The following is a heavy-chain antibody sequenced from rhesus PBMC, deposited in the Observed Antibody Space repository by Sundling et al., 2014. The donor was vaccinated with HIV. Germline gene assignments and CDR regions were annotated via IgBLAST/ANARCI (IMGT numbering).Heavy chain of an antibody. J-gene: IGHJ4*01. CDR1: GNSITSGFG. D-gene: IGHD5-30*01. CDR2: INGNGGST. Sequence: QVQLQESGPGLVKASETLSLTCAVSGNSITSGFGWSWIRQPPGKHLEWIGEINGNGGSTNYQPSLKSRVTISSDTAKNQLSLKLSSVTAADTAVYYCATWKQWITLGLGYFDYWGQGDPGHRLL. CDR3: ATWKQWITLGLGYFDY. V-gene: IGHV4-127*01.